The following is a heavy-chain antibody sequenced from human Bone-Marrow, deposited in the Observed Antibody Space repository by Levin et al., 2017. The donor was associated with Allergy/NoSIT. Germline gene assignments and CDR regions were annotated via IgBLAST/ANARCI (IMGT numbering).Heavy chain of an antibody. V-gene: IGHV5-51*01. CDR3: ARPDYGGYWFFDL. J-gene: IGHJ2*01. CDR1: GSSFASYW. D-gene: IGHD4/OR15-4a*01. CDR2: IYPGDSDT. Sequence: AGGSLRLSCKGSGSSFASYWIVWVRQMPGKGLEWMGIIYPGDSDTRYNPSFQGHVTISADRSISTAYLQWNSLKASDTAMYYCARPDYGGYWFFDLWGRGTLVTVSS.